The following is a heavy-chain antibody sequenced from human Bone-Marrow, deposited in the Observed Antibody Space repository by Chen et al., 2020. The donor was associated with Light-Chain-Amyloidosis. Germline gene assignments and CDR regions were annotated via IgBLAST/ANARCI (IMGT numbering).Heavy chain of an antibody. V-gene: IGHV4-61*01. CDR1: GDSVSSDSYY. D-gene: IGHD2-8*01. Sequence: VQLQESGPGLVKPSETLSLTCTVSGDSVSSDSYYWTWIRQPPGKGLEWIAYMYSSGSSTYNPSLKSRATISADTSKNQFSLKLSSVTAADTAVYYCARSMDYYYYYPMDVWGQGTTVTVSS. CDR2: MYSSGSS. CDR3: ARSMDYYYYYPMDV. J-gene: IGHJ6*02.